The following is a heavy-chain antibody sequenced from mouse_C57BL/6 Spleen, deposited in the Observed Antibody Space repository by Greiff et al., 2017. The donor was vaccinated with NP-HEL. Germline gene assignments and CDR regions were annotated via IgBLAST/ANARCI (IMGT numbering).Heavy chain of an antibody. D-gene: IGHD2-10*02. Sequence: EVKVVESGGGLVQPKGSLKLSCAASGFSFNTYAMNWVRQAPGKGLEWVARIRSKSNNYATYYADSVKDRFTISRDDSESMLYLQMNNLKTEDTAMYYCVRQYGWYFDVWGTGTTVTVSS. CDR3: VRQYGWYFDV. CDR2: IRSKSNNYAT. CDR1: GFSFNTYA. V-gene: IGHV10-1*01. J-gene: IGHJ1*03.